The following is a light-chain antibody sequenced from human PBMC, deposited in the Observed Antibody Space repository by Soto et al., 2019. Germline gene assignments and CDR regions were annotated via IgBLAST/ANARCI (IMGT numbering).Light chain of an antibody. CDR2: NAT. CDR1: QSISCW. CDR3: QQYNSYWT. V-gene: IGKV1-5*03. Sequence: IQMTQSPSTLSASVGDRITITCRASQSISCWLAWYQQKPGKAPKLLIYNATSLESGVPSRFSGSGSGTEFALTISSLQRDDFATYYCQQYNSYWTFGQGTKVEIK. J-gene: IGKJ1*01.